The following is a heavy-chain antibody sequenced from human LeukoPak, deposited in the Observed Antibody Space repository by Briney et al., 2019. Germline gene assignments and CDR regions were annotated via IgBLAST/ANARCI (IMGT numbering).Heavy chain of an antibody. CDR2: IYHSGST. CDR3: ARVPMKLVAGTYFDY. D-gene: IGHD6-19*01. CDR1: GGSISSSNW. J-gene: IGHJ4*02. Sequence: KTSETLSLTCAVSGGSISSSNWWSWVRQPPGKGLEWIGEIYHSGSTNYNPSLKSRVTISVDKSKNQFSLKLSSVTAADTAVYYCARVPMKLVAGTYFDYWGQGTLVTVSS. V-gene: IGHV4-4*02.